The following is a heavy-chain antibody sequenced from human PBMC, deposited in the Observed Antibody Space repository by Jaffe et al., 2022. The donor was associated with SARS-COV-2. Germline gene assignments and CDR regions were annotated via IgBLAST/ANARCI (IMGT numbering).Heavy chain of an antibody. CDR1: GGSVSSGSYF. D-gene: IGHD6-13*01. CDR2: IYYSGGI. CDR3: AGPVSLRRIAVAGTGPGFDI. J-gene: IGHJ3*02. Sequence: QVQLQESGPGLVKPSETLSLTCTVSGGSVSSGSYFWSWIRQPPGKGLEWIGYIYYSGGINYNPSLKSRVTISVDTSKNQFSLKLTSVTAADTAVYYCAGPVSLRRIAVAGTGPGFDIWGQGTTVTVSS. V-gene: IGHV4-61*01.